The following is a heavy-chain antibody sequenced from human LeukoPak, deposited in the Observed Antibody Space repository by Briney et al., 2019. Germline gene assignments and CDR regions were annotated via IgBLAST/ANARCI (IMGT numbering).Heavy chain of an antibody. V-gene: IGHV3-74*03. CDR2: IDTGGSST. Sequence: GGSLRLSCAASGFTFSNYWMHWVRQAPGKGLVYVSRIDTGGSSTTYADSVKGRFTISRDNARNMLYLHMNSLRAEDTAVYYCAGTELLRFGENFDYWGQGTLVTVSS. J-gene: IGHJ4*02. CDR1: GFTFSNYW. D-gene: IGHD3-10*01. CDR3: AGTELLRFGENFDY.